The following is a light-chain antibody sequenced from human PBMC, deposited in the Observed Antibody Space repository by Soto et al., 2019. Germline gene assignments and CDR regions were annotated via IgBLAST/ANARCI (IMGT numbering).Light chain of an antibody. CDR2: DAF. J-gene: IGKJ2*01. Sequence: DIQMTQSPSTLSASVGDRVTITCRASQSISSWLAWYQQKPGKAPKILVYDAFSLESGVPSRFSGSGSGTDFTLTISCLQSEDFATYYCQQYYSFPHTFGQGTKLEIK. CDR3: QQYYSFPHT. CDR1: QSISSW. V-gene: IGKV1-5*01.